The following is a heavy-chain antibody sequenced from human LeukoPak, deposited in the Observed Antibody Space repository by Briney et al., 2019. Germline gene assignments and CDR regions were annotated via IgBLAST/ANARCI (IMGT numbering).Heavy chain of an antibody. V-gene: IGHV4-4*07. Sequence: PSETLSLTCTVSGGSISSYYWSWIRQPAGKGLEWIGRIYTSGSTNYNPSLKSRVTMSLDTSKNQFSLKLSSVTASDTAVYDCARAGPEFGYYPFDYWGKGTLVPVS. CDR2: IYTSGST. D-gene: IGHD3-22*01. CDR1: GGSISSYY. CDR3: ARAGPEFGYYPFDY. J-gene: IGHJ4*02.